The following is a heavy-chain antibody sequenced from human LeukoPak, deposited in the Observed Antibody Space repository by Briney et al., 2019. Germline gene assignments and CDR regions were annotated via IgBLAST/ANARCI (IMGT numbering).Heavy chain of an antibody. Sequence: PSETLSLTCTVSGVSISSGGYYWSWIRQHPGRGLEWIGYISYSGSTYYNPSLKSRLTISLDTSQNQFSLKLSSVTAADTAVYYCARAPHYDFWGAWFDPWGQGTLVTVSS. CDR3: ARAPHYDFWGAWFDP. D-gene: IGHD3-3*01. V-gene: IGHV4-31*03. CDR1: GVSISSGGYY. CDR2: ISYSGST. J-gene: IGHJ5*02.